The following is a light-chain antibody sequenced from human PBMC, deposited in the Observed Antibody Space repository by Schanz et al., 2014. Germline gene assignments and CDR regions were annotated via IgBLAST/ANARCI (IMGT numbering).Light chain of an antibody. V-gene: IGKV1-33*01. J-gene: IGKJ4*01. CDR1: QSISSY. CDR3: QQPGS. CDR2: DAS. Sequence: DIQMTQSPSSLSASVGDRVTITCRASQSISSYLNWYQQKPGKAPKLLIYDASNLETGVPSRFSGSGSGTDFTFTISSLQPVDIATYFCQQPGSFGGGTKVEI.